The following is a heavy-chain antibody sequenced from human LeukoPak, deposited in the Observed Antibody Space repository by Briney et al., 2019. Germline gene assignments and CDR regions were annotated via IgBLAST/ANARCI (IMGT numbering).Heavy chain of an antibody. V-gene: IGHV1-8*01. CDR1: GYAFTSYD. Sequence: SVTVSCKASGYAFTSYDINWLRPATGQGLEWMGWMNPNSGNTGYAQKFQGRVTMTRNTPISTAYMELSSLRSEDTAVYYCARGHLSIYDSSGYYYGFDYWGQGTLVTVSS. D-gene: IGHD3-22*01. CDR2: MNPNSGNT. J-gene: IGHJ4*02. CDR3: ARGHLSIYDSSGYYYGFDY.